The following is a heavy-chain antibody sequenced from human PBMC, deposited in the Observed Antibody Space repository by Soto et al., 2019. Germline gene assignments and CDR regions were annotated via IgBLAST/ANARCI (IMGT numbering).Heavy chain of an antibody. CDR2: NEGSGAIT. J-gene: IGHJ5*02. V-gene: IGHV3-23*01. Sequence: GGSLRLSCAASGFMFSTTDMSWVRQAPGKGLEWVTTNEGSGAITYYADSVKGRFIISRDNSRNTVYLQMDSLTADDTAVYYCVKNSGWFNTWGQGTLVTVSS. CDR3: VKNSGWFNT. CDR1: GFMFSTTD. D-gene: IGHD3-10*01.